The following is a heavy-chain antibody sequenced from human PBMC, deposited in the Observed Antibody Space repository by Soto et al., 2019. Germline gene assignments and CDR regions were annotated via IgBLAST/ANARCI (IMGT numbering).Heavy chain of an antibody. Sequence: QVQLVQSGAEVKKPGASVKVSCKASGYTFTSYDINWVRQATGQGLEWMGWMNPNSGNTGYAQKFQGRVTMTRNTSISTAYMELSSLRSEDTAVYYCARGFGKGATYYDYIWGSYYYWGQGTLVTVSS. CDR2: MNPNSGNT. CDR3: ARGFGKGATYYDYIWGSYYY. V-gene: IGHV1-8*01. CDR1: GYTFTSYD. D-gene: IGHD3-16*01. J-gene: IGHJ4*02.